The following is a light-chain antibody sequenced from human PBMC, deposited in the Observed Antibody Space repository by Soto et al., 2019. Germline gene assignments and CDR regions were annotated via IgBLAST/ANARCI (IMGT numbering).Light chain of an antibody. J-gene: IGKJ4*01. V-gene: IGKV3-11*01. CDR3: QHPTNWPPGAT. CDR2: DAS. CDR1: QSIGDR. Sequence: IVLTQSPATLSLSPGERATLSCRASQSIGDRLAWYQQKPGQAPRLLIYDASYRATGIPARFSGRGSGTEFTFIFSSLEPEDFAVYYCQHPTNWPPGATFGGGTKVEI.